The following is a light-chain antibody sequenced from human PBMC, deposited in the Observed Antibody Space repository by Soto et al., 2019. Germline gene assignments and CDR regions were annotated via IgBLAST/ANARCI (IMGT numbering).Light chain of an antibody. CDR1: SGYSNYK. V-gene: IGLV9-49*01. CDR3: GADHGSGSNFVYV. Sequence: QAVVTQPPSASASLGASVTLTCTLSSGYSNYKVDWYQQRPGKGPRFVMRVGTGGNVGSKGDGIPDRFSVLGSGLNRYLTIKNIQEEDESDYHCGADHGSGSNFVYVFGTGTKLTVL. CDR2: VGTGGNVG. J-gene: IGLJ1*01.